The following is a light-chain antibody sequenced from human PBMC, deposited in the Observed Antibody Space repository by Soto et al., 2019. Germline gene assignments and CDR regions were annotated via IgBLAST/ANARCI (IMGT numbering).Light chain of an antibody. V-gene: IGKV1-39*01. CDR2: AAS. CDR3: QQSYSTPPHT. CDR1: QSISSY. Sequence: DLPMTQSPSSLSASVGDRVTITCRASQSISSYLNWYQQKPGKAPKLLIYAASSLQSGGPSRFSGSGSVTDFTLTISSLQPEDFATYYCQQSYSTPPHTFGQGTKLEIK. J-gene: IGKJ2*01.